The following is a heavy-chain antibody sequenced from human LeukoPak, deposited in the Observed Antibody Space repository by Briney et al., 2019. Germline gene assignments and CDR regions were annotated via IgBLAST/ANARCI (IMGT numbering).Heavy chain of an antibody. V-gene: IGHV3-7*01. CDR3: AKGYIIAGRQWYLDL. D-gene: IGHD6-13*01. CDR2: INHDGRET. J-gene: IGHJ2*01. Sequence: PGGSLRLSCAASGFTFSSYAMSWVRQAPGKGLEWVANINHDGRETYYADSVKGRFIISRDNAKDSLYLQMNSLRAEDAAVYYCAKGYIIAGRQWYLDLWGRGTLVGV. CDR1: GFTFSSYA.